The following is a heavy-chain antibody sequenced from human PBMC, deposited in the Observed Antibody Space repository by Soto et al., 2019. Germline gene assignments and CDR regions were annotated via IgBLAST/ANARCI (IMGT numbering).Heavy chain of an antibody. CDR1: GGTFSSYT. D-gene: IGHD7-27*01. J-gene: IGHJ4*02. V-gene: IGHV1-69*02. CDR3: ARVLTGDYYFDY. CDR2: IIPILGIA. Sequence: SVKVSCKASGGTFSSYTISWVRQAPGQGLEWMGRIIPILGIANYAQKFQGRVTITADKSTSTAYMELSSLRSEDTAVYYCARVLTGDYYFDYWGQGTLVTVSS.